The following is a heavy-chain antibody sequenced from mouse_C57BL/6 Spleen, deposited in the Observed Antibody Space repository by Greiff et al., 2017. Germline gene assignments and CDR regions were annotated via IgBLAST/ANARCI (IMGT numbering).Heavy chain of an antibody. D-gene: IGHD1-1*01. V-gene: IGHV14-1*01. Sequence: VQLQQSGAELVRPGASVKLSCTASGFNITDYYMHWVKQRPEQGLEWIGRIDPEDGDTEYAPKFQGKATMTADTSSNTASLQLSSLTSEDSAVYYCARGIITTEVASDYFDYWGQGTTLTVSS. CDR2: IDPEDGDT. CDR3: ARGIITTEVASDYFDY. J-gene: IGHJ2*01. CDR1: GFNITDYY.